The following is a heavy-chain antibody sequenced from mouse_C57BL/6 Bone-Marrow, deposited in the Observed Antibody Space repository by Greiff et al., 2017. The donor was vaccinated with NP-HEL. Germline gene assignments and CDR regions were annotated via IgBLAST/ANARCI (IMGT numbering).Heavy chain of an antibody. J-gene: IGHJ3*01. CDR1: GFTFSSYT. V-gene: IGHV5-9*01. D-gene: IGHD3-2*02. Sequence: EVQRVESGGGLVKPGGSLKLSCAASGFTFSSYTMSWVRQTPEKRLEWVATISGGGGNTYYPDSVKGRFTISRDNAKNTLYLQMSSLRSEDTALYYCARPPDSSGYDWFAYWGQGTLVTVSA. CDR3: ARPPDSSGYDWFAY. CDR2: ISGGGGNT.